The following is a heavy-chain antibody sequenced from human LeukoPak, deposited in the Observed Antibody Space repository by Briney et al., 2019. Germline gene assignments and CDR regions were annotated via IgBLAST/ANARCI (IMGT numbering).Heavy chain of an antibody. CDR2: IYTSGST. V-gene: IGHV4-4*09. Sequence: PSETLSLTCTVSGGSISSYYWSWIRQPPGKGLEWIGYIYTSGSTNYNPSLKSRVTISVDTSKNQFSLKLSSVTAADTAVYYCASNLVVVPAAIGAFDYWGQGTLVTVSS. CDR1: GGSISSYY. J-gene: IGHJ4*02. D-gene: IGHD2-2*02. CDR3: ASNLVVVPAAIGAFDY.